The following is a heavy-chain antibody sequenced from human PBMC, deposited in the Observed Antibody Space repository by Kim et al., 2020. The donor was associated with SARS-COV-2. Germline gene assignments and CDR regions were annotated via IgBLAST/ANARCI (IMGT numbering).Heavy chain of an antibody. CDR2: IYYSGST. Sequence: SETLSLTCTVSGGSISSYYWSWIRQPPGKGLEWIGFIYYSGSTNYNPSLKSRVTISVDTSKNQFSLKLSSVTAADTAVYYCASSEMGFGEVLPYFDYCG. D-gene: IGHD3-10*01. CDR3: ASSEMGFGEVLPYFDY. J-gene: IGHJ4*01. CDR1: GGSISSYY. V-gene: IGHV4-59*13.